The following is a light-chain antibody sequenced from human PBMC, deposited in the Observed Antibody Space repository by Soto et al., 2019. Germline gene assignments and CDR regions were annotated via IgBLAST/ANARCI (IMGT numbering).Light chain of an antibody. J-gene: IGLJ2*01. CDR3: SLYAGTNSVV. Sequence: QSALTQPPSASGSPGQSVAISCTRTSSDIGAYKFVSWYQQHPGKAPKLIIYEVSIRPSGVPDRFSGSKSGNTASLTVSGLLAEDEADYYCSLYAGTNSVVFGGGTQLTVL. V-gene: IGLV2-8*01. CDR2: EVS. CDR1: SSDIGAYKF.